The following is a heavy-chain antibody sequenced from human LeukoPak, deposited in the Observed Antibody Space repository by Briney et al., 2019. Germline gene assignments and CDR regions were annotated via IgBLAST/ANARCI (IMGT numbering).Heavy chain of an antibody. V-gene: IGHV3-23*01. CDR3: ARVSFGNGDPRLYWYFDL. D-gene: IGHD4-17*01. J-gene: IGHJ2*01. CDR2: ISGSGGST. Sequence: GGSLRLSCAASGFTFSSYAMGWVRQAPGKGLEWVSAISGSGGSTYYADSVKGRFTISRDNSKSTLYLQMNSLRAEETAVYSCARVSFGNGDPRLYWYFDLWGRGTLVTVSS. CDR1: GFTFSSYA.